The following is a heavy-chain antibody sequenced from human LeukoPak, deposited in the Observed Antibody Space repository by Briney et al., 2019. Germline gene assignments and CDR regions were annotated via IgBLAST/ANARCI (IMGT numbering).Heavy chain of an antibody. Sequence: GGSLRLSCAASGFTFSSYWMNWVRQAPGKGLEWVANIKQDGSEKYYVDSVKGRFTISRDNAKNSLYLPMNSLRAEDTAVYYCARYTTAGYSSGWYGPSFDYWGQGTLVTVSS. D-gene: IGHD6-19*01. CDR1: GFTFSSYW. J-gene: IGHJ4*02. CDR3: ARYTTAGYSSGWYGPSFDY. CDR2: IKQDGSEK. V-gene: IGHV3-7*01.